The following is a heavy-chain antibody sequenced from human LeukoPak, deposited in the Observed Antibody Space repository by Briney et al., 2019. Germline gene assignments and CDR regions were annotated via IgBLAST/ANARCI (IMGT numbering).Heavy chain of an antibody. CDR2: IYYSGST. CDR3: ARERRGAYYGSGSYWDYFDY. J-gene: IGHJ4*02. V-gene: IGHV4-39*07. D-gene: IGHD3-10*01. CDR1: GGSISSGDYY. Sequence: SQTLSLTCTVSGGSISSGDYYWSRIRQPPGKGLEWIGSIYYSGSTYYNPSLKSRVTISVDTSKNQFSLKLSSVTATDTAVYYCARERRGAYYGSGSYWDYFDYWGQGTLVTVSS.